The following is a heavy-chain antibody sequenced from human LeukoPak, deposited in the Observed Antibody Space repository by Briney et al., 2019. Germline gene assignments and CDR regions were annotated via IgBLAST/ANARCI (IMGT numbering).Heavy chain of an antibody. CDR2: ISYSGST. J-gene: IGHJ3*02. Sequence: KPSETLSLTCSVSGGSISRYYWSWIRQPPGKGLEWIGYISYSGSTNYNPSLKSRVAISVDTSKNQFSVKLRSVSAVDTAVYYCASDSSMVTLDALDIWGQGTMVTVSS. D-gene: IGHD2-21*02. CDR3: ASDSSMVTLDALDI. CDR1: GGSISRYY. V-gene: IGHV4-59*01.